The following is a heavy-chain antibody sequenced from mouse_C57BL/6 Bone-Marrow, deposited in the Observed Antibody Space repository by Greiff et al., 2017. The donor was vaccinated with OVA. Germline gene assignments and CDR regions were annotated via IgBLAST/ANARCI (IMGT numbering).Heavy chain of an antibody. J-gene: IGHJ2*01. CDR3: ARGDLLRYYFDY. CDR2: INPNNGGT. V-gene: IGHV1-26*01. Sequence: VQLQQSGPELVKPGASVKISCKASGYTFTDYYMNWVKQSHGKSLEWIGDINPNNGGTSYNQKFKGKATLTVDKSSSTAYMELRSLTSKDSAVYYCARGDLLRYYFDYWGQGTTLTVSS. CDR1: GYTFTDYY. D-gene: IGHD1-1*01.